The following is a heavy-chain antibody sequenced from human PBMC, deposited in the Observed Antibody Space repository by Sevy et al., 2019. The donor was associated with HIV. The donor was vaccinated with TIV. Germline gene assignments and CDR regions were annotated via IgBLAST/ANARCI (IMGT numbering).Heavy chain of an antibody. V-gene: IGHV4-59*08. CDR1: GGSITSLY. Sequence: SETLSLTCTVSGGSITSLYWNWIRQPPGKGLEWIANIYYNGHINYNPSLKRRVTLTLDTSKNHFSLRLSSVTAADTAMYYCEGENAWGRGYSWGQGTLVTVSS. D-gene: IGHD1-26*01. J-gene: IGHJ4*02. CDR2: IYYNGHI. CDR3: EGENAWGRGYS.